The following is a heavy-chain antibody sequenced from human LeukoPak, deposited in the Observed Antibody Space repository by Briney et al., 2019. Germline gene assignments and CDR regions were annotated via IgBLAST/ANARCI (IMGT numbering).Heavy chain of an antibody. CDR1: GYSFTRNW. D-gene: IGHD4-23*01. Sequence: GESLQISCQGSGYSFTRNWIGWVRPMPGKGLEWMGIIYPGDSDTRYSPSFQGQVTISADKSINTSYLQCSSLKASDTAMYYRAIRVVNNRNWYFNLWGRGTLVTVSS. CDR2: IYPGDSDT. CDR3: AIRVVNNRNWYFNL. J-gene: IGHJ2*01. V-gene: IGHV5-51*01.